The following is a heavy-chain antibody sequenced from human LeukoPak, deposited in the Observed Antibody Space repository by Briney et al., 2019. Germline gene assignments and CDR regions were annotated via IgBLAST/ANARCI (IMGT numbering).Heavy chain of an antibody. CDR1: GGSISSYY. J-gene: IGHJ4*02. Sequence: SETLSLTCTVSGGSISSYYWSWVRQPAGKALEWIGRIYSSGNTNYNPSLESRVTLSVDTSKNQFSLKLTSVTAADTAVYYCARNSFIAAAGNYFDYWGQGTLVTVSS. D-gene: IGHD6-13*01. CDR3: ARNSFIAAAGNYFDY. CDR2: IYSSGNT. V-gene: IGHV4-4*07.